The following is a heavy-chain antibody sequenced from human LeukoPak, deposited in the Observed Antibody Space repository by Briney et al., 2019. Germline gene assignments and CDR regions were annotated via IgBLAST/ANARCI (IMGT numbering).Heavy chain of an antibody. D-gene: IGHD3-9*01. CDR1: GGSITTYY. J-gene: IGHJ2*01. V-gene: IGHV4-59*01. CDR3: ARRTYYDILTGYKYWYFDL. CDR2: INYSGSS. Sequence: SETLSLTCTVSGGSITTYYWTWIRRPPGKRLQWIGYINYSGSSDYNPSLKSRVTMSVDTSKNQFSLKLNSVTAADTAVYYCARRTYYDILTGYKYWYFDLWGRGTLVTVSS.